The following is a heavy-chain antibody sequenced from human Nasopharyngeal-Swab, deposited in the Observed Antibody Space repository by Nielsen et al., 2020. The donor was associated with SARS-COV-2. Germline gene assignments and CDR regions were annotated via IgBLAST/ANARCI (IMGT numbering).Heavy chain of an antibody. CDR1: CGTFSSYS. D-gene: IGHD3-22*01. CDR3: ARDRKGAYYYDSSGYSNWGDT. J-gene: IGHJ5*02. V-gene: IGHV1-69*13. CDR2: IIPIFGTA. Sequence: SVKVSCKASCGTFSSYSISWVLQAPRQGLEWMGGIIPIFGTANYAQKFQGRVTITADESTSTAYIELSSLRSEDTAVYYCARDRKGAYYYDSSGYSNWGDTGGQGTLV.